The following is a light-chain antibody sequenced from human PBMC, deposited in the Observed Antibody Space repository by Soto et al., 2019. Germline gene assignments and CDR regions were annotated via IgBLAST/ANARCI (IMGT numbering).Light chain of an antibody. CDR1: QTINNY. CDR2: DAS. Sequence: EIVLTQSPATLSLSPGERATLSCRASQTINNYLAWYQQKPGQAPRLLVYDASYRAIGIPARFSGSWSVTDFTRTISSREPEYFADYYCQQHNDWPPRLTFGGGTKVEIK. V-gene: IGKV3-11*01. J-gene: IGKJ4*01. CDR3: QQHNDWPPRLT.